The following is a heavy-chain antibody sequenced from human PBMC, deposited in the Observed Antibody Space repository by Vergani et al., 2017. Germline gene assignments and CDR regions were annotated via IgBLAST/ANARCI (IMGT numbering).Heavy chain of an antibody. CDR1: GFTFSSYS. Sequence: EVQLVESGGGLVKPGGSLRLSCAASGFTFSSYSMNWVRQAPGKGLEWVSSISSSSSYIYYADSVKGRFTISRDNAKNSLYLQMNSLRAEDTAVYYCAGGTGSYYYFDYWGQGTLVTVSS. CDR2: ISSSSSYI. CDR3: AGGTGSYYYFDY. V-gene: IGHV3-21*01. D-gene: IGHD1-26*01. J-gene: IGHJ4*02.